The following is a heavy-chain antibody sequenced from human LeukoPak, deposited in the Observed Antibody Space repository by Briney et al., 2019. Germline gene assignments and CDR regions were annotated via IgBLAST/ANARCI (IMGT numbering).Heavy chain of an antibody. CDR1: GFTFSSYS. V-gene: IGHV3-21*01. D-gene: IGHD4-11*01. CDR2: ISSSSSYI. J-gene: IGHJ3*02. CDR3: ARDRPTSHCDAFDI. Sequence: GGSLRLSCAASGFTFSSYSMNWVRQAPGKGLEWVSSISSSSSYIYYADSVKGRFTISRDNAKNSLYLQMNSLRAEDTAVYYCARDRPTSHCDAFDIWGQGTMVTVSS.